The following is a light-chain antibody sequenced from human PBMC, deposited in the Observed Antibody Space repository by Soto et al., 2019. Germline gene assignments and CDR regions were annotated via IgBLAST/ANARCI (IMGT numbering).Light chain of an antibody. V-gene: IGLV2-14*01. Sequence: QSALTQPASVSGSPGQSITISCTGTTSEVGRYNYVSWYQQHPGKAPKLIIYDVSNRPSGVPNRFSGSKSGNTASLTISGLQAEDEADYYCAAWDASLNGYVFGTGTKVTVL. CDR2: DVS. CDR1: TSEVGRYNY. J-gene: IGLJ1*01. CDR3: AAWDASLNGYV.